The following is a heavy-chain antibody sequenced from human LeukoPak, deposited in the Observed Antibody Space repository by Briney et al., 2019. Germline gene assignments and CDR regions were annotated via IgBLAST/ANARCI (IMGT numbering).Heavy chain of an antibody. CDR3: ARDTALSDFDY. Sequence: GGSLRLSCAASGFTFSSYSMNWVRQAPGKGLQWVSWISSSGHYMYYADSVKGRFTISRDNAKNSLYLHMNSLRAEDTAVYYCARDTALSDFDYWGQGTLVTVSS. D-gene: IGHD4-17*01. J-gene: IGHJ4*02. CDR1: GFTFSSYS. V-gene: IGHV3-21*01. CDR2: ISSSGHYM.